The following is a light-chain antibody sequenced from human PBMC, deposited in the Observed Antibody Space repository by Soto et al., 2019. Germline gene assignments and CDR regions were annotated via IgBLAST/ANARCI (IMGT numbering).Light chain of an antibody. CDR1: QTVSSVY. CDR2: DAS. J-gene: IGKJ5*01. Sequence: EIVWPQSPGTLSLSPGERATLSCRTSQTVSSVYFAWYQQRPGQAPRLLFYDASTRATGIPDRFTCSGSGRDFILTISSLETEDSAVYYCQQFGSSPITVGQGTRLEIK. CDR3: QQFGSSPIT. V-gene: IGKV3-20*01.